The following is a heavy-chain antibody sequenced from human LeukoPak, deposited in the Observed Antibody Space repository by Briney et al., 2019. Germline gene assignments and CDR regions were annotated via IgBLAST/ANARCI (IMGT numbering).Heavy chain of an antibody. CDR3: ARDRPYGGLNGFDY. V-gene: IGHV3-53*01. J-gene: IGHJ4*02. CDR1: GFTVSSNY. D-gene: IGHD4/OR15-4a*01. CDR2: IYTDGNT. Sequence: PGGSLRLSCAASGFTVSSNYMSWVRQAPGKGLEWVSIIYTDGNTYYADSVKGRFTIYRDNSKNTLNLQMNSLRAEDTAVYYCARDRPYGGLNGFDYWGQGTLVTVSS.